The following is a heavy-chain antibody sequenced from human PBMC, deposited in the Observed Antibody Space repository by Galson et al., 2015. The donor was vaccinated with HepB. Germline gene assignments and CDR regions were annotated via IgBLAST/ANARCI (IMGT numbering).Heavy chain of an antibody. D-gene: IGHD6-19*01. CDR1: GFTFSSYG. CDR3: AKDMSSGWYGVVLYYGMDV. J-gene: IGHJ6*02. V-gene: IGHV3-30*02. CDR2: IRYDGSNK. Sequence: SLRLSCAASGFTFSSYGMHWVRQAPGKGLEWVAFIRYDGSNKYYADSVKGRFTISRDNSKNTLYLQMNSLRAEDTAVYYCAKDMSSGWYGVVLYYGMDVWGQGTTVTVSS.